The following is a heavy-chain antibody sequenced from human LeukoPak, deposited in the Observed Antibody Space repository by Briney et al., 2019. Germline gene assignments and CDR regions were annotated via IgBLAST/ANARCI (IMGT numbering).Heavy chain of an antibody. CDR1: GFTFSKNA. Sequence: GSLRLSCVASGFTFSKNALSWVRQTPGKGLECVSAISGDGRSPYYADSVKGRFTISRDDSKNTVYLQMNSLRVEDSAVYYCARDPGAFPYFFDYWGQGTLVTVSS. CDR3: ARDPGAFPYFFDY. D-gene: IGHD4/OR15-4a*01. J-gene: IGHJ4*02. CDR2: ISGDGRSP. V-gene: IGHV3-23*01.